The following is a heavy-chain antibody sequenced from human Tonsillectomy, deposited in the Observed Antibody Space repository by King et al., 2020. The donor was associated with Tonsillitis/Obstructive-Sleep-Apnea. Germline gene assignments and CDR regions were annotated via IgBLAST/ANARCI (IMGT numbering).Heavy chain of an antibody. J-gene: IGHJ5*02. Sequence: VQLQESGPGLVKPSETLSLSCTVSGGSISNYYWNWIRQPPGKGLEWIGCIYYSGYTTYNPSLRSRVTISVDTSKNQFSLKLTSVTAADTAIYYCARVPSYNWHVLNWFDPWGQGSLVTVSS. CDR1: GGSISNYY. CDR2: IYYSGYT. V-gene: IGHV4-59*01. D-gene: IGHD1-1*01. CDR3: ARVPSYNWHVLNWFDP.